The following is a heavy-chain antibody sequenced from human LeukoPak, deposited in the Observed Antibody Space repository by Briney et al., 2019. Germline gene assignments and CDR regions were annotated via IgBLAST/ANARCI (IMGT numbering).Heavy chain of an antibody. CDR2: ISPSNENT. Sequence: ASVKVSCEASGYTFRSHGITWVRQAPGQGLGWMGWISPSNENTFYAQKFQGRVTLTTDTSTAYMELRSLTSDDTAVYYCARQLHFWSGQNYYYYIDVWGQGTTVTVSS. CDR3: ARQLHFWSGQNYYYYIDV. D-gene: IGHD3-3*02. J-gene: IGHJ6*02. V-gene: IGHV1-18*01. CDR1: GYTFRSHG.